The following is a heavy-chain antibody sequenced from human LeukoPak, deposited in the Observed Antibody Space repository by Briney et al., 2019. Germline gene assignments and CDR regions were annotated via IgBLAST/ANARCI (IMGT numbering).Heavy chain of an antibody. CDR3: ARDGVLRYFDYYYYYMDV. D-gene: IGHD3-9*01. CDR2: ISSSGTTI. V-gene: IGHV3-11*01. Sequence: SGGSLRLSCAASGFTFSNAWMSWVRQAPGKGLEWVSYISSSGTTIYNADSVKGRFTISRDNAKNSLFLQMNSLRAEDTAVYYCARDGVLRYFDYYYYYMDVWGKGTTVTISS. J-gene: IGHJ6*03. CDR1: GFTFSNAW.